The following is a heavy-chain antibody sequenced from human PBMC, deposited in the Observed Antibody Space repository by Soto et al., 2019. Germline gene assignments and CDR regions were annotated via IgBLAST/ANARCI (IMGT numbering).Heavy chain of an antibody. D-gene: IGHD1-7*01. J-gene: IGHJ4*02. CDR3: AKDRRAGGNYGFYSDF. CDR1: GFTFSSYG. Sequence: EVQLLESGGGLDQQGGSLRLSCAASGFTFSSYGMTWVRQAPGKGLEWVSFSSATGAGTYYADSVKGRFTISRDNSKNTLYLQMTSLRADDTAVYYCAKDRRAGGNYGFYSDFWGQGALVIVSS. CDR2: SSATGAGT. V-gene: IGHV3-23*01.